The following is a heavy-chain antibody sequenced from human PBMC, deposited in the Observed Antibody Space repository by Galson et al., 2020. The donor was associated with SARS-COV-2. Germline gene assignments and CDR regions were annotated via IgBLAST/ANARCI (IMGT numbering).Heavy chain of an antibody. CDR1: GFTFSSYE. CDR3: ARGWDLGNWNDEDAFDI. J-gene: IGHJ3*02. CDR2: ISSSGSTI. D-gene: IGHD1-1*01. Sequence: GGSLRLSCAASGFTFSSYEMNWVRQAPRKGLEWVSYISSSGSTIYYADSVKGRFTISRDNAKNSLYLQMNSLRAEDTAVYYCARGWDLGNWNDEDAFDIWGQGTMVTVSS. V-gene: IGHV3-48*03.